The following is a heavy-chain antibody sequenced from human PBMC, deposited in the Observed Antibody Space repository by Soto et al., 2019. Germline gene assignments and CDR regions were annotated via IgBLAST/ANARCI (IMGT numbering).Heavy chain of an antibody. CDR1: GGSVSSGSYY. J-gene: IGHJ6*02. D-gene: IGHD1-26*01. Sequence: QVQLQESGPGLVKPSETLSLTCTVSGGSVSSGSYYWSWIRQPPGKGLEWIGYIYYSGSTNYTPSLKRRVTISVDTRKNQFSLNLSSVTAADTAVYYCARDRGATREYYYYGMDVWGQGTTVTVSS. V-gene: IGHV4-61*01. CDR3: ARDRGATREYYYYGMDV. CDR2: IYYSGST.